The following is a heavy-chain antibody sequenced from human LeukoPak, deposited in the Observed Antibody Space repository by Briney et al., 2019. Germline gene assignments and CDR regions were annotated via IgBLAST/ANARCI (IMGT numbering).Heavy chain of an antibody. J-gene: IGHJ4*02. V-gene: IGHV1-2*02. Sequence: ASVKVSCKASGYTFTGYYMHWVRQAPGQGLEWMGWINPNSGGTNYAQKFQGRVTMTRDTSISTAYMELSRLRSDDTAVYYCARDSYSGTTLDYWGQETLVTVSS. CDR3: ARDSYSGTTLDY. CDR2: INPNSGGT. D-gene: IGHD1-7*01. CDR1: GYTFTGYY.